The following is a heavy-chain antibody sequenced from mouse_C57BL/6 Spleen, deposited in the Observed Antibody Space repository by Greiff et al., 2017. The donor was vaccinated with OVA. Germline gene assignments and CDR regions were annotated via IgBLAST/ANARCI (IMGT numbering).Heavy chain of an antibody. CDR2: IDPGNGGP. V-gene: IGHV1-15*01. J-gene: IGHJ3*01. CDR1: GYTFTDYE. Sequence: VQLQQSGAELVRPGASVTLSCKASGYTFTDYEMHWVKQTPVHGLEWIGAIDPGNGGPTYNPKFKGKAILTADKSSRTAYMDRLRRTSEDSAVYYCTRFGCYPCSYWGQGTRVTVSA. CDR3: TRFGCYPCSY. D-gene: IGHD2-12*01.